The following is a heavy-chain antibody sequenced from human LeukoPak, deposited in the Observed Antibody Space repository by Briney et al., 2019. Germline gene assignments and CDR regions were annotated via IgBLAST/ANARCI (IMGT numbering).Heavy chain of an antibody. CDR2: ISGSGGST. Sequence: GGSLRLSCAASGFTFSSYAMSWVRQAAGKGLEWVSAISGSGGSTYYADSVKGRFTISRDNSKNTLYLQMNSLRAEDTAVYYCANPYGDYDFDYWGQGTLVTVSS. D-gene: IGHD4-17*01. J-gene: IGHJ4*02. CDR1: GFTFSSYA. CDR3: ANPYGDYDFDY. V-gene: IGHV3-23*01.